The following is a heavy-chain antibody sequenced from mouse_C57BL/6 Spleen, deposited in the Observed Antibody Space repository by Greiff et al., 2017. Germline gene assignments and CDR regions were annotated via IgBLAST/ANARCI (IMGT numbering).Heavy chain of an antibody. J-gene: IGHJ3*01. V-gene: IGHV1-74*01. D-gene: IGHD1-1*01. CDR2: IHPADSDT. CDR3: ASITTVVAPFAY. Sequence: QVQLQQPGAELVKPGASVKVSCKASGYTFTSYWMHWVKQRPGQGLEWIGRIHPADSDTNYNQKFKGKATLTVDKSSSTAYMQLSSLTSEDSAVYYWASITTVVAPFAYWGQGTLVTVSA. CDR1: GYTFTSYW.